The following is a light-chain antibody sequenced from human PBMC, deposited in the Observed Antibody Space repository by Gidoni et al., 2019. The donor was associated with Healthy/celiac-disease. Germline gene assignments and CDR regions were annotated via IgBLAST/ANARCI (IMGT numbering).Light chain of an antibody. J-gene: IGKJ2*01. CDR2: WAS. Sequence: DIVMTQSPDSLVVSLGERATIHCKSSQSVLYSSNNKNYLAWYQQKPGQPPKLLIYWASTRESGVPDRFSGSGSGTDFTLTISSLQAEDVAVYYCQQYYSTPYTFGQXTKLEIK. CDR1: QSVLYSSNNKNY. CDR3: QQYYSTPYT. V-gene: IGKV4-1*01.